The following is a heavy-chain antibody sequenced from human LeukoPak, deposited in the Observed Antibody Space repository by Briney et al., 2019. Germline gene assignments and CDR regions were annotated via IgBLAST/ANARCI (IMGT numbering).Heavy chain of an antibody. CDR2: ISGSGGST. J-gene: IGHJ4*02. D-gene: IGHD3-10*01. CDR1: GLTFSDHY. CDR3: AKDAYGSGSPWYFDY. Sequence: GGSLRLSCAASGLTFSDHYMTWIRQAPGKGLEGVSAISGSGGSTYYADSVKGRFAISRDNSKNTLYLQMNSLRAEDTAVYYCAKDAYGSGSPWYFDYWGQGTLVTVSS. V-gene: IGHV3-23*01.